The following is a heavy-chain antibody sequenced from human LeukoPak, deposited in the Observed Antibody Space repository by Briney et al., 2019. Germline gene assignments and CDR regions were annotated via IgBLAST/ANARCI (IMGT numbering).Heavy chain of an antibody. V-gene: IGHV3-23*01. D-gene: IGHD1-26*01. CDR1: GFTFSSYG. CDR2: ISGSGGST. Sequence: GGTLRLSCAASGFTFSSYGMSWVRQAPGKGLEWVSAISGSGGSTYYADSVKGRFTISRDNSKNTLYLQMNSLRAEDTAVYYCAKDGVIVGAPNDYWGQGTLVAVSS. J-gene: IGHJ4*02. CDR3: AKDGVIVGAPNDY.